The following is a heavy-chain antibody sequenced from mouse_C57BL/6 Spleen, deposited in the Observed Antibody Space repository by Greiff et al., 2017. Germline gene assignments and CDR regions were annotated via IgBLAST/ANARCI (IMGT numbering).Heavy chain of an antibody. D-gene: IGHD2-4*01. CDR2: INPNNGGT. CDR3: ARWYDYDGFAY. CDR1: GYTFTDYY. V-gene: IGHV1-26*01. Sequence: EVQLQQSGPELVKPGASVKISCKASGYTFTDYYMNWVKQSHGKSLEWIGDINPNNGGTSYNQKFKGKATLTVDKSSSTAYMELRSLTSEDSAVYYCARWYDYDGFAYWGQGTLVTVSA. J-gene: IGHJ3*01.